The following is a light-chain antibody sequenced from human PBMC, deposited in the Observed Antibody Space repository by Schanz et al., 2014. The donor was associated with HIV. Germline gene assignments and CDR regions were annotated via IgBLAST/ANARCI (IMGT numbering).Light chain of an antibody. Sequence: EIVLTQSPGTLSLSPGERATLSCRASQSITSNYLAWYRQTPGQAPRLLIYGASSRATGIPDRFSGSGSGTDFTLSISGLQSEDFAVYYCQQYDNWPPFTFGQGTKLEIK. CDR1: QSITSNY. V-gene: IGKV3-20*01. CDR2: GAS. CDR3: QQYDNWPPFT. J-gene: IGKJ2*01.